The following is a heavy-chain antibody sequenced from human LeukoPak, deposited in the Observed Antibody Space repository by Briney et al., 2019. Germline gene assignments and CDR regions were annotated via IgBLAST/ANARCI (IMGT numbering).Heavy chain of an antibody. CDR2: INGDGTNT. CDR1: GFTLSTYW. J-gene: IGHJ4*02. Sequence: GGSLRLSCAASGFTLSTYWMHWVRQAPGKGPLWVSRINGDGTNTPYADSVKGRFTISRDNAKNTLYLQMNSLRAEDTAVYYCARGGSSGWPDYFDHWGQGILVIVSS. V-gene: IGHV3-74*01. D-gene: IGHD6-19*01. CDR3: ARGGSSGWPDYFDH.